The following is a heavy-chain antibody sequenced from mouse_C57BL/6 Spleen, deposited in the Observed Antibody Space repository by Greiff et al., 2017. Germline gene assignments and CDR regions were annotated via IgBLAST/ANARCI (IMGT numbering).Heavy chain of an antibody. Sequence: EVQGVESGGGLVQPGGSMKLSCVASGFTFSNYWMNWVRQSPEKGLEWVAQIRLKSDYYATHYAESVKGRFTISRDDSKSSVYLQMNNLRAEDTGIYYCTGGYYYGSYGWYFDVWGTGATVTVSS. CDR3: TGGYYYGSYGWYFDV. V-gene: IGHV6-3*01. D-gene: IGHD1-1*01. J-gene: IGHJ1*03. CDR1: GFTFSNYW. CDR2: IRLKSDYYAT.